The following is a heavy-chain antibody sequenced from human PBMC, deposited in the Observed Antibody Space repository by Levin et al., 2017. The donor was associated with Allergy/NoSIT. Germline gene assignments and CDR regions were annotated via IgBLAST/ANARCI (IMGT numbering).Heavy chain of an antibody. Sequence: SETLSLTCAVYGGSFSGYYWSWIRQPPGKGLEWIGEINHSGSTNYNPSLKSRVTISVDTSKNQFSLKLSSVTAADTAVYYCARGIAAADPLDYFDYWGQGTLVTVSS. CDR1: GGSFSGYY. CDR2: INHSGST. D-gene: IGHD6-13*01. V-gene: IGHV4-34*01. CDR3: ARGIAAADPLDYFDY. J-gene: IGHJ4*02.